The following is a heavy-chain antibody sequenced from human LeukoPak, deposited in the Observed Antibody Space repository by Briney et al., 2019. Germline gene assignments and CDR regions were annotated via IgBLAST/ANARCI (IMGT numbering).Heavy chain of an antibody. CDR2: MNPNSGNT. D-gene: IGHD3-9*01. CDR3: ARAGPYDILTGYSPIDY. CDR1: GYTFTSYD. Sequence: ASVKVSCKASGYTFTSYDINWVRQATGQGLEWMGWMNPNSGNTGYAQKFQGRVTMTRNTSISTAYMELSSLRSEDTAVYYCARAGPYDILTGYSPIDYRSQGTLVTVSS. V-gene: IGHV1-8*01. J-gene: IGHJ4*02.